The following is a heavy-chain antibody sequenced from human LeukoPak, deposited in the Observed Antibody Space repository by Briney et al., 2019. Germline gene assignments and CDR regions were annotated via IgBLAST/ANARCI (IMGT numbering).Heavy chain of an antibody. V-gene: IGHV6-1*01. CDR3: AREVGNVFGY. CDR1: GDSVSRNTAA. Sequence: SQTLSLTCGISGDSVSRNTAAWNWIRQSPSRGLEWLGRTYYMSKWYHDYALSVKSRITINPDTCKNKVSLQLKSVSPEDTAVYYCAREVGNVFGYWGQGTLVTVSS. J-gene: IGHJ4*02. CDR2: TYYMSKWYH. D-gene: IGHD3-22*01.